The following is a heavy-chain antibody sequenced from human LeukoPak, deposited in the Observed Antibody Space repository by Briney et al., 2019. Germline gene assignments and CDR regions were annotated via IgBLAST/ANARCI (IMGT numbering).Heavy chain of an antibody. V-gene: IGHV3-21*01. J-gene: IGHJ6*02. Sequence: GGSLRLSCTASGFTFSSYAMNWVRQAPGKGLEWVSGIGAGGTFTYYADSLKGRFTISRDNAKNSLYLQMNSLRAEDTAVYYCARAQDIVLVPAGYGMDVWGQGTTVTVS. D-gene: IGHD2-2*01. CDR3: ARAQDIVLVPAGYGMDV. CDR2: IGAGGTFT. CDR1: GFTFSSYA.